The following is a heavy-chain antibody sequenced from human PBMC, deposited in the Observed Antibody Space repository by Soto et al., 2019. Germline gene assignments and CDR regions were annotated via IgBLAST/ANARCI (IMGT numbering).Heavy chain of an antibody. D-gene: IGHD5-18*01. CDR2: IYYSGST. CDR1: GGSISSSSYY. J-gene: IGHJ6*02. CDR3: ARKRYRNYGMDV. Sequence: SETLSLTCTVSGGSISSSSYYWGWIRQPPGKGLEWIGSIYYSGSTYYNPSLKSRVTISVDTSKNQFSLKLSSVTAADTAVYYCARKRYRNYGMDVWGQGTTVTVSS. V-gene: IGHV4-39*01.